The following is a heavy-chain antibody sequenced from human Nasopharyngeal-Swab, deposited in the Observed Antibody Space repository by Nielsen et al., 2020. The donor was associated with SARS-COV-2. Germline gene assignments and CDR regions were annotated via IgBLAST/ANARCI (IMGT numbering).Heavy chain of an antibody. CDR2: MYHSGSN. D-gene: IGHD3-10*01. J-gene: IGHJ5*02. V-gene: IGHV4-38-2*02. Sequence: SETLSLTCTVSGYSISSGYYWGWIRQPPGKGLEWIGSMYHSGSNYYNPSLKSRVTISVDTSKNQFSLKLSSVTAADTAVYYCATYTSITMVRGVIGWFDPWGQGTLVTVSS. CDR1: GYSISSGYY. CDR3: ATYTSITMVRGVIGWFDP.